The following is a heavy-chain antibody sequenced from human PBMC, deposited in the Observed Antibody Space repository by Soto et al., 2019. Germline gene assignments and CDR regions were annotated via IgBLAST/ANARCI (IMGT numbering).Heavy chain of an antibody. V-gene: IGHV4-39*01. CDR3: SRRAPEGFDP. CDR1: CGSLSSSPYY. J-gene: IGHJ5*02. CDR2: INYSGNT. Sequence: PSETLSLTCTVSCGSLSSSPYYWGWIRRPPGKGLEFIGSINYSGNTYYNPSLKSRVTLSVGTSKNQFSLKVTSVTATDTGLYYCSRRAPEGFDPWGQGTLVTVSS.